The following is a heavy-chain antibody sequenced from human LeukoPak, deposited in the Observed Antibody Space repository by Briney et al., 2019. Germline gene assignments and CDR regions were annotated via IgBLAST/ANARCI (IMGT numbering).Heavy chain of an antibody. V-gene: IGHV3-21*01. CDR2: ISSSSSYI. CDR3: ARDQVSSEAFDI. Sequence: RGSLRPSCAASGFTFSSYSMNWVRQAPGKGLEWVSSISSSSSYIYYADSVKGRFTISRDNAKNSLYLQMNSLRAEDTAVYYCARDQVSSEAFDIWGQGTMVTVSS. J-gene: IGHJ3*02. CDR1: GFTFSSYS. D-gene: IGHD6-6*01.